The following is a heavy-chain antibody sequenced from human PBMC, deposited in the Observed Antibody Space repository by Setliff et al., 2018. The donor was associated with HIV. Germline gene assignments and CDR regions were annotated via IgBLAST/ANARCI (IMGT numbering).Heavy chain of an antibody. V-gene: IGHV4-59*01. D-gene: IGHD6-19*01. CDR1: GGSISSSY. Sequence: PSETLSLTCTVSGGSISSSYWSWIRQPPGKGLEWIGYIYYSGSSNYNPSLKSRVTISVDTSKNQFSLKLSSVTAADTAVYYCARGYPGIAVAGLSYYYYYYMDVWGNGTTVTVSS. J-gene: IGHJ6*03. CDR2: IYYSGSS. CDR3: ARGYPGIAVAGLSYYYYYYMDV.